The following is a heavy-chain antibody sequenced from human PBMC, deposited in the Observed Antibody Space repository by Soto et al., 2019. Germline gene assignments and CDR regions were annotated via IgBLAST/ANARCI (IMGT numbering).Heavy chain of an antibody. CDR3: ARDLQYSRLFYGMDV. CDR1: GGSISSYY. CDR2: MYNTGST. V-gene: IGHV4-59*12. D-gene: IGHD6-13*01. J-gene: IGHJ6*02. Sequence: PSETLSLTCTVSGGSISSYYWSWIRQPPGKGLEWIGYMYNTGSTIYNPSLKSRVTISVDTSKNQFSLKLSSVTAADTAVYYCARDLQYSRLFYGMDVWGQGTTVTVSS.